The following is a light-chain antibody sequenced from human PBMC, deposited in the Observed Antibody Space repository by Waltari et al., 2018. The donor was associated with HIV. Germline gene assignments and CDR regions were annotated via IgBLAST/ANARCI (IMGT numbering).Light chain of an antibody. CDR1: NIGRNS. CDR2: DDV. Sequence: SYVLTQAPSVSVAPGQTATISGGNIGRNSGKWYRPKAGRAPLLVVADDVDRTSGVPARFSGARSGERATLTISGVEAGDEADYYCQVWDRSYKEAVFGGGT. J-gene: IGLJ2*01. V-gene: IGLV3-21*02. CDR3: QVWDRSYKEAV.